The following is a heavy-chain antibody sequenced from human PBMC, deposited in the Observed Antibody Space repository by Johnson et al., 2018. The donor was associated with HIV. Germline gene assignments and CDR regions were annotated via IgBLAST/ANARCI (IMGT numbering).Heavy chain of an antibody. D-gene: IGHD2-21*02. CDR3: ARDPHIVVVTIIDTTMNAFDV. CDR2: IYSGGTT. J-gene: IGHJ3*01. CDR1: GFTVSNNY. Sequence: VQLVESGGGLVQPGGSLRLSCVASGFTVSNNYMSWVRQAPGKGLEWVSVIYSGGTTDYSDSVKGRFTISRDNSKNTLYLQMNSLRVEDTAVYYCARDPHIVVVTIIDTTMNAFDVWGQGTMVTVSS. V-gene: IGHV3-66*01.